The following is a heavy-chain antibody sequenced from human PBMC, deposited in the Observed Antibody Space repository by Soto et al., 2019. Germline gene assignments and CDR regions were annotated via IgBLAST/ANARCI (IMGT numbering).Heavy chain of an antibody. CDR3: ARDYYGMDV. CDR2: TYQSGSA. V-gene: IGHV4-30-2*06. J-gene: IGHJ6*02. Sequence: TSETLSLTCTVSGGSISSGGYSWTWIRQSPGKGLEWIGYTYQSGSAYYNPSLKSRVTISVDRSKNQFSLNLTSVTAADTAVYYCARDYYGMDVWGQGTTVTVSS. CDR1: GGSISSGGYS.